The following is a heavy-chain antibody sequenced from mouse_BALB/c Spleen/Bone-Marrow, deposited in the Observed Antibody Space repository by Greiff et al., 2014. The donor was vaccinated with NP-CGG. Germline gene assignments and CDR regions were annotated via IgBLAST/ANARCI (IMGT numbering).Heavy chain of an antibody. D-gene: IGHD2-1*01. V-gene: IGHV14-3*02. CDR1: GFNIKDTY. Sequence: EVQLQESGAELVKPGASVKLSCTASGFNIKDTYMHWVKQRPEQGLEWIGRIDTANGNTKYDPKFQGKATITADTSSNTAYLQLSGLTSEDTAVYYCARYGNGLMDYWGQGTSVTVSS. CDR2: IDTANGNT. CDR3: ARYGNGLMDY. J-gene: IGHJ4*01.